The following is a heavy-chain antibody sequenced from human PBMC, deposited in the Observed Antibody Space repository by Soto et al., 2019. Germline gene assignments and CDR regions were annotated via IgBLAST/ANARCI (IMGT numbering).Heavy chain of an antibody. V-gene: IGHV1-69*01. D-gene: IGHD3-22*01. Sequence: QVQLVQSGAEVKKPGSSVKVSCKASGGTFSSYAISWVRQAPGQGLEWMGGIIPIFGTANYAQKFQGRVTITADESTSTAYMELSSLRSEDTAAYYCARAEDYYDSSGYYPLDYWGQGTLVTVSS. J-gene: IGHJ4*02. CDR1: GGTFSSYA. CDR3: ARAEDYYDSSGYYPLDY. CDR2: IIPIFGTA.